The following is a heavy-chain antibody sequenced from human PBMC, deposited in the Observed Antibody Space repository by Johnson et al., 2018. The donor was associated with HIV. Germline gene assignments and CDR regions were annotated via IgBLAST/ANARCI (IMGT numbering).Heavy chain of an antibody. CDR3: ARDRDRLNWNYGALDI. D-gene: IGHD1-7*01. CDR1: GFTFSDYY. CDR2: ISWNSGNI. V-gene: IGHV3-11*06. J-gene: IGHJ3*02. Sequence: QVQLVESGGGLVKPGGSLRLSCAASGFTFSDYYMSWIRQAPGKGLEWVSGISWNSGNIAYADSVKGRFTISRDNAKNSLYLQMDSLIVEDTAVYYCARDRDRLNWNYGALDIWGQGTMVTVSS.